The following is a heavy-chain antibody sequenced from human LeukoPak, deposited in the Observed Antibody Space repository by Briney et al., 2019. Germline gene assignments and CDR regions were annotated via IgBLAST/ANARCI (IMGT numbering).Heavy chain of an antibody. V-gene: IGHV1-69*13. Sequence: ASVKVSCKASGGTFSSYAISWVRQAPGQGLEWMGGIIPIFGTANYAQKFQGRVTITADESTSTVYMELSSLRSEDTAVYYCASWTRYYGSGSYTYYFDYWGQGTLVTVSS. D-gene: IGHD3-10*01. CDR3: ASWTRYYGSGSYTYYFDY. CDR2: IIPIFGTA. J-gene: IGHJ4*02. CDR1: GGTFSSYA.